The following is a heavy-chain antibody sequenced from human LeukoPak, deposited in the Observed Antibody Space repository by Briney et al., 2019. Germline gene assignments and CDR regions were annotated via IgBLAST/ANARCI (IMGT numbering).Heavy chain of an antibody. CDR3: ARVPNSGYEEQHWLGGDNWFDP. CDR1: GGSISSSSYY. CDR2: IYYSGST. Sequence: PSETLSLTCTVSGGSISSSSYYWGWIRQPPGKGLEWIGSIYYSGSTYYNPSLKSRVTISVDTSKNQFSLKLSSVTAADTAVYYCARVPNSGYEEQHWLGGDNWFDPWGQGTLVTVSS. V-gene: IGHV4-39*07. J-gene: IGHJ5*02. D-gene: IGHD5-12*01.